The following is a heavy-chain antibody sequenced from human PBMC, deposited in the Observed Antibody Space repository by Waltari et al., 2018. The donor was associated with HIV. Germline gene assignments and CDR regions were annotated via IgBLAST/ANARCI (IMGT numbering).Heavy chain of an antibody. V-gene: IGHV1-8*01. CDR3: ARWEGRVQTPTYINY. J-gene: IGHJ4*02. Sequence: QEQLVQSGAEVKKPGASVKVSCKTSGSPFGRYDIKWVRQATGQGPEWMGGMNTNSGKTGNAQKFQCRVVMSSNTAIRTDYLELIGLGSEDTAVYYCARWEGRVQTPTYINYWGQGTVVTVSS. CDR1: GSPFGRYD. CDR2: MNTNSGKT. D-gene: IGHD1-26*01.